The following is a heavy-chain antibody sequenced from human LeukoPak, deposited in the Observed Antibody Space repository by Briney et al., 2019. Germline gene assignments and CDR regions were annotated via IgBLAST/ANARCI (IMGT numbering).Heavy chain of an antibody. J-gene: IGHJ4*02. CDR3: ATGHSYYYNS. CDR2: INTDGRVT. Sequence: GGSLRLSCVASGFTFTTYWMHWVRQVPGKGLVWVARINTDGRVTTYADSVKGRFTISRDNAKNTVYLQMNSLRAEDTAVYYCATGHSYYYNSWGQGTLVTVPS. V-gene: IGHV3-74*01. CDR1: GFTFTTYW. D-gene: IGHD5-18*01.